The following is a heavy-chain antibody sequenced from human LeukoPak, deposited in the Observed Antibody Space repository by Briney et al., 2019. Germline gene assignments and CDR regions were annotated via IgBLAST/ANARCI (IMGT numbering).Heavy chain of an antibody. J-gene: IGHJ6*02. CDR3: AKEGHSGYYAGKYYYGMDV. CDR2: ISYDGSNK. D-gene: IGHD3-22*01. CDR1: GFTFSSYG. Sequence: GGSLRLSCAASGFTFSSYGMHWVRQAPGKGLEWVAVISYDGSNKYYADSVKGRFTISRDNSKNTLYLQMNSLRAEDTAVYYCAKEGHSGYYAGKYYYGMDVWGQGTTVAVSS. V-gene: IGHV3-30*18.